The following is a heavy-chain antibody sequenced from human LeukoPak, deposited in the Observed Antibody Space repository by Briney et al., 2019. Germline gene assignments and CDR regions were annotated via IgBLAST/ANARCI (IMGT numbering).Heavy chain of an antibody. V-gene: IGHV4-39*06. CDR3: AREACSGGSCYSPRLDY. CDR2: IYYSGST. Sequence: PSETLSLTCTVSGGSISSSIYYWGWIRQSPGKGLEWIGSIYYSGSTYYNPSLKSRVTLSVDTSKNQYPLKVTSVTAADTAVYYCAREACSGGSCYSPRLDYWGLGTLVTVSS. J-gene: IGHJ4*02. D-gene: IGHD2-15*01. CDR1: GGSISSSIYY.